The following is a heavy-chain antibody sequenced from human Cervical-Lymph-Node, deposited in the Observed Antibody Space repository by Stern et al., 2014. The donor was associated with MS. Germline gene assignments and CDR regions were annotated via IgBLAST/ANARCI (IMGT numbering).Heavy chain of an antibody. J-gene: IGHJ4*02. V-gene: IGHV3-30*18. CDR3: AKDATMSTPSGYFDY. CDR1: GFTFSSYG. D-gene: IGHD5/OR15-5a*01. Sequence: QVQLVQSGGGVVQPGRSLRLSCAASGFTFSSYGMHWVRQTPGKGLEWVAVISYDGNHKYYADSVKGRVTIARDNSKNTLYLQMINLTSEDTAVFYCAKDATMSTPSGYFDYWGQGTLVTVSS. CDR2: ISYDGNHK.